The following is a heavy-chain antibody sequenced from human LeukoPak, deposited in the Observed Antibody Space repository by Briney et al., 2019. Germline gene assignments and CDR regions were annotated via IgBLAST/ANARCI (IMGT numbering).Heavy chain of an antibody. J-gene: IGHJ4*02. Sequence: PSETLSLTCTVSGDSIRSSSSSWGWVRQPPGKTLEWIGSFYYSGSTYYNPSLESRVTISIDTSKNQFSLKLSSVTAADTAVYYCARVHSYRSSEDWGQGTLVTVSS. CDR2: FYYSGST. V-gene: IGHV4-39*01. CDR3: ARVHSYRSSED. D-gene: IGHD1-26*01. CDR1: GDSIRSSSSS.